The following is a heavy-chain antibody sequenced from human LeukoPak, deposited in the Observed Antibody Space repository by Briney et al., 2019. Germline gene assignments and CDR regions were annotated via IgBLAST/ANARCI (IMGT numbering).Heavy chain of an antibody. CDR2: ISSSGSTI. CDR3: ARVGFYGSGSLFDY. CDR1: GFTFSDYY. V-gene: IGHV3-11*04. D-gene: IGHD3-10*01. Sequence: GGSLRLSCAGSGFTFSDYYMSWLRQAPGKGLEWVSYISSSGSTIYYADSVKGRFTISRDNAKNSLYLQMNSLRAEDTAVYYCARVGFYGSGSLFDYWGQGTLVTVSS. J-gene: IGHJ4*02.